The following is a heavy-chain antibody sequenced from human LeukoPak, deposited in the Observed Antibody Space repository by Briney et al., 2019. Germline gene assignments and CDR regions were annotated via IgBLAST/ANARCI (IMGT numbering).Heavy chain of an antibody. Sequence: GGSLRLSCAASGFTFSSYGMHWVRQAPGKGLEWVAVISFDGNNKYYADSVKGRFTISRDNSKNRLYLQMNSLRAEDTAVYYCARDALGPDYWGQGTLVTVSS. CDR3: ARDALGPDY. D-gene: IGHD3-16*01. J-gene: IGHJ4*02. V-gene: IGHV3-30*03. CDR2: ISFDGNNK. CDR1: GFTFSSYG.